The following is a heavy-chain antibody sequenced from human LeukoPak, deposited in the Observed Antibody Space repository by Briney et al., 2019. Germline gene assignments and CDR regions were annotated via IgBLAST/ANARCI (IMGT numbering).Heavy chain of an antibody. V-gene: IGHV3-23*01. CDR3: AKQPSALAGTNDY. J-gene: IGHJ4*02. CDR2: ISGSGGGT. D-gene: IGHD6-19*01. CDR1: GFTFSSSA. Sequence: GGSLRLSCTASGFTFSSSAMSWVRQPPGKGLEWVSAISGSGGGTYYADSVKGRFTISRDNSKKMLYLQMNSLRAEDTAVYYCAKQPSALAGTNDYWGQGTLVTVSS.